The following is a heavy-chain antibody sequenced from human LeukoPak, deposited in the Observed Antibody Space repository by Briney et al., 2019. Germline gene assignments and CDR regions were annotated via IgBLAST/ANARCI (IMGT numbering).Heavy chain of an antibody. Sequence: ASVKVSCKVSGYTLTELSMHWVRQAPGKGLEWMGGFDPEDGETIYAQKFQGRVTMTEDTSTDTAYMELSSLRSEDTAVYYCATGPIFVALPNRSGDYWGQGIQVSVSS. CDR3: ATGPIFVALPNRSGDY. CDR1: GYTLTELS. V-gene: IGHV1-24*01. J-gene: IGHJ4*02. D-gene: IGHD1-14*01. CDR2: FDPEDGET.